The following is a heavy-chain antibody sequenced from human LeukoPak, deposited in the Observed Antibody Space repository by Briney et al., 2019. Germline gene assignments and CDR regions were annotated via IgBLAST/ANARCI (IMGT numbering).Heavy chain of an antibody. V-gene: IGHV3-21*01. CDR3: ARDRSKVTAYDDALDI. CDR2: ISSSSSYI. CDR1: GFTFSSYS. Sequence: PGGSLRLSCAASGFTFSSYSMNWVRQAPGKGLEWVSSISSSSSYIYYADSVKGRFTISRDNAKNSLYLQMNSLTAEDTAVYYCARDRSKVTAYDDALDIWGQGTMVIVSS. D-gene: IGHD2-21*02. J-gene: IGHJ3*02.